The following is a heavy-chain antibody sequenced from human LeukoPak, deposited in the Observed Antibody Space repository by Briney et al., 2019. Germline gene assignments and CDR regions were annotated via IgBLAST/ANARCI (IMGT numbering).Heavy chain of an antibody. D-gene: IGHD3-16*01. CDR2: INHSGST. V-gene: IGHV4-34*01. Sequence: SETLSLTCAVCGGSFSGYYWSWIRQPPGKGLGWIGEINHSGSTNHNPSLKSRVTISVDTSKNQFSLKLSSVTAADTAVYYCARLPRDDYVWGSYMTLIDYWGQGTLVTVSS. CDR1: GGSFSGYY. CDR3: ARLPRDDYVWGSYMTLIDY. J-gene: IGHJ4*02.